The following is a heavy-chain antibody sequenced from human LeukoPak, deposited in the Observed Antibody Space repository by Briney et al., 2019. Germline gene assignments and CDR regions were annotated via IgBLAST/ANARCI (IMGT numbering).Heavy chain of an antibody. CDR1: GGSISSYY. CDR3: ARQRGLSSSWYPLDY. CDR2: IYYSGST. V-gene: IGHV4-59*01. D-gene: IGHD6-13*01. Sequence: PSETLSLTCTVSGGSISSYYWSWIRQPPGKGLDWIGYIYYSGSTNYNPSLKSRVTISVDTSKNQFSLKLSSVTAADTAVYYCARQRGLSSSWYPLDYWGQGTLVTVSS. J-gene: IGHJ4*02.